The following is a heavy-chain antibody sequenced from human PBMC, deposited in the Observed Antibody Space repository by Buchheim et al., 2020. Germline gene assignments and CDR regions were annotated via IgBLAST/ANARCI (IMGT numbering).Heavy chain of an antibody. D-gene: IGHD1-26*01. CDR1: GGSISSSSYY. CDR2: IYYSGST. Sequence: QLQLQESGPGLVKPSETLSLTCTVSGGSISSSSYYWGWIRQPPGKGLEWIGSIYYSGSTYYNPSLKSRVTISVDTSKNQFSLKLCSVTAADTAVYYCARLDGLVGATQGNFDYWGQGTL. CDR3: ARLDGLVGATQGNFDY. J-gene: IGHJ4*02. V-gene: IGHV4-39*01.